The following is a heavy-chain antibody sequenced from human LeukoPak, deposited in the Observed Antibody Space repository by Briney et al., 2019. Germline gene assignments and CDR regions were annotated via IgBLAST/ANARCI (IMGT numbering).Heavy chain of an antibody. J-gene: IGHJ4*02. CDR1: GGSISSYY. CDR2: IYYSGST. CDR3: ARDSDDGGWPFFDY. Sequence: SETLSLTCTVSGGSISSYYWSWIRQPPGKGLEWIGYIYYSGSTNYNPSLKSRVTISVDTSKNQFSLKLSSVTAADTAVYYCARDSDDGGWPFFDYWGQGTLVTVSS. D-gene: IGHD6-19*01. V-gene: IGHV4-59*01.